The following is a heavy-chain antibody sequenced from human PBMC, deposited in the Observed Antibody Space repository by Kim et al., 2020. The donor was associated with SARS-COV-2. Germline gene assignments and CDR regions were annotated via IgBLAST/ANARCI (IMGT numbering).Heavy chain of an antibody. V-gene: IGHV3-48*02. CDR2: ISSSSSTI. CDR3: ARIYCSSTSCYLFDGPNDY. D-gene: IGHD2-2*01. J-gene: IGHJ4*02. Sequence: GGSLRLSCAASGFTFSSYSMNWVRQAPGKGLEWVSYISSSSSTIYYADSVKGRFTISRDNAKNSLYLQMNSLRDEDTAVYYCARIYCSSTSCYLFDGPNDYWGQGTLVTVSS. CDR1: GFTFSSYS.